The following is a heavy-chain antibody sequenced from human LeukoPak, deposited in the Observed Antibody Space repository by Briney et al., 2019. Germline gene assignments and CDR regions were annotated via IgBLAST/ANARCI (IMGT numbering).Heavy chain of an antibody. D-gene: IGHD3-22*01. J-gene: IGHJ3*02. CDR1: GFPFSSYG. V-gene: IGHV3-30*18. CDR2: ISYDGSNK. CDR3: AKSSDSSGPFDI. Sequence: GGSLRLSCVASGFPFSSYGMHWVRQAPGKGLEWVAVISYDGSNKYYADSVKGRFTISRDNSKNTLYLQMNSLRAEDTAVYYCAKSSDSSGPFDIWGQGTMVTVSS.